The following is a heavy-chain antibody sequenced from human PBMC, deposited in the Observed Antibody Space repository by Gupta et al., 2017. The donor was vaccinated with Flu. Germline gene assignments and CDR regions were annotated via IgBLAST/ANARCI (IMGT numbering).Heavy chain of an antibody. Sequence: VQLVQSGTDLKKPGASVKVSCKASGYTFTDYSLHWVRQAPGQGLQWMGRVNPNSGIINYEHKFKGRVTLAMDTSISTAYMERTGLRYDDTAVYYCARERCCSTDSCYRYFDPWGQVTLVIVSS. CDR1: GYTFTDYS. D-gene: IGHD2-2*01. J-gene: IGHJ5*02. CDR3: ARERCCSTDSCYRYFDP. CDR2: VNPNSGII. V-gene: IGHV1-2*06.